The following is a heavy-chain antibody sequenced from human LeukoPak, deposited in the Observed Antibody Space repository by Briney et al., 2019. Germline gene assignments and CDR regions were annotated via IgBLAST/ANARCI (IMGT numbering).Heavy chain of an antibody. CDR3: ARHPLWFGESDRPFDC. CDR1: GGSISSGDYY. D-gene: IGHD3-10*01. V-gene: IGHV4-30-4*08. Sequence: SETLSLTCTVSGGSISSGDYYWRWIRQPPGKGLEWIGYIYYSGSTSYNPSPKSRVTISVDTSKNQFSLKLSSVTAADTAVYYCARHPLWFGESDRPFDCWGQGTLVTVSS. CDR2: IYYSGST. J-gene: IGHJ4*02.